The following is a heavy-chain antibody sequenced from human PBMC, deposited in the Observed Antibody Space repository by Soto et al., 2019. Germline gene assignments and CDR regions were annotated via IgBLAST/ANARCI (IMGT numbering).Heavy chain of an antibody. D-gene: IGHD2-15*01. CDR1: GFTVSSNY. J-gene: IGHJ4*02. Sequence: PGVSLRLSCAASGFTVSSNYMSWVRQAPGKGLEWVSVIYSGGSTYYADSVKGRFTISRHNSKNTLYLQMNSLRAEDTAVYYCARGVAYCSGGSCYRFRFDSWGQGTLVTV. V-gene: IGHV3-53*04. CDR2: IYSGGST. CDR3: ARGVAYCSGGSCYRFRFDS.